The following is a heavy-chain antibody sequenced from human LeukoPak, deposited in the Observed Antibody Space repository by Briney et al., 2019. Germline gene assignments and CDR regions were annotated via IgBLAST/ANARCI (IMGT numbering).Heavy chain of an antibody. V-gene: IGHV3-48*01. CDR1: GFTFSSYS. D-gene: IGHD1-26*01. J-gene: IGHJ4*02. CDR2: ISSSSSTI. CDR3: ARDLTAYSGSYGY. Sequence: HPGGSLRLSCAASGFTFSSYSMNWVRQAPGKGLEWVSYISSSSSTIYYTDSVKGRFTISRDNAKNSLYLQMNSLRAEDTAVYYCARDLTAYSGSYGYWGQGTLVTVSS.